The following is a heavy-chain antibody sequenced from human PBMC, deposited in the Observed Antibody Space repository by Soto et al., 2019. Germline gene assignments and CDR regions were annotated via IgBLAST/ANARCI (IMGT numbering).Heavy chain of an antibody. Sequence: SETLSLTCTVSGGSISSYYWSWIRQPPGKGLEWIGYIYYSGRTNYNPSLKRRVTISVDTSKNQFSLKLSSVTAADTAVYYCARKAGGSDYLSGNWFDPWGQGTLVTVSS. D-gene: IGHD1-26*01. J-gene: IGHJ5*02. CDR1: GGSISSYY. CDR3: ARKAGGSDYLSGNWFDP. V-gene: IGHV4-59*01. CDR2: IYYSGRT.